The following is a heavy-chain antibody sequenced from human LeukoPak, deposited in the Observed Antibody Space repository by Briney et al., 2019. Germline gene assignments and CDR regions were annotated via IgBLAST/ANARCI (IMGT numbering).Heavy chain of an antibody. CDR1: GGTFSSYA. J-gene: IGHJ6*02. V-gene: IGHV1-69*04. CDR3: ARDGIRAIVVPAPSYYYGMDV. D-gene: IGHD2-2*01. CDR2: IIPILGIA. Sequence: SVKASCKASGGTFSSYAISWVRQAPGQGLEWMGRIIPILGIANYAQKFQGRVTITADKSTSTAYMELSSLRSEDTAVYYCARDGIRAIVVPAPSYYYGMDVWGQGTTVTVSS.